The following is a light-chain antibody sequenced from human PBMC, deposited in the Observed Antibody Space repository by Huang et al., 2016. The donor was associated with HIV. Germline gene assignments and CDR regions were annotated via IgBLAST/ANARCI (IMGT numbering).Light chain of an antibody. V-gene: IGKV4-1*01. Sequence: DIVMTQSPDSLAVSLGERATINCKSSQSVVYSSNNKNYLVWYQQKPGQPPKLLIYWASTRESGVPDRFSGSGSGTDFTLTISSLQAEDVAVYYCQQYYSAPLTFGGGTKVEIK. CDR2: WAS. CDR3: QQYYSAPLT. J-gene: IGKJ4*01. CDR1: QSVVYSSNNKNY.